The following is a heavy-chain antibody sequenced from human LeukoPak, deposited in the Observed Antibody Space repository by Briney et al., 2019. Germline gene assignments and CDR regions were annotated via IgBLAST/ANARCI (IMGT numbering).Heavy chain of an antibody. V-gene: IGHV4-4*02. CDR3: AREGGPYRPLDY. J-gene: IGHJ4*02. CDR2: VNLQGST. Sequence: SETLSLTCVVSGGSITNTNYWTWVRQPPGKGLEWIGGVNLQGSTNYNPSLMGRVAISVDKSENHISLQLTSVTAADTAVYYCAREGGPYRPLDYSGQGTLVTVSS. CDR1: GGSITNTNY.